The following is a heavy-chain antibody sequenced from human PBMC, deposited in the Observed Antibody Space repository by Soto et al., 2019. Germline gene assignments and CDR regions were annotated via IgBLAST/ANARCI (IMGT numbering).Heavy chain of an antibody. V-gene: IGHV1-69*13. CDR1: GGTFSSYA. J-gene: IGHJ6*02. CDR2: IIPIFGTA. Sequence: SVKVSCKASGGTFSSYAISWVRQAPGQGLEWMGGIIPIFGTANYAQKFQGRVTITADESTSTAYMELSSLRSEDTAVYYCASSYATMVRGVGYYYGMDVWGQGTTVTVSS. D-gene: IGHD3-10*01. CDR3: ASSYATMVRGVGYYYGMDV.